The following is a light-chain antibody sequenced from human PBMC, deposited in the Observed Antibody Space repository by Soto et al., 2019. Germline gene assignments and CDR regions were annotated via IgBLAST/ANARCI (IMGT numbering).Light chain of an antibody. CDR1: QSVISSY. V-gene: IGKV3-20*01. J-gene: IGKJ5*01. Sequence: PGERVTLSCRPSQSVISSYLTWYQQKPGQAPRLLIYGASTRATGIPARFSGSGSGTDFTLTISSLQPEEFAVYYCQQYGSSFITFGQGTRLEIK. CDR2: GAS. CDR3: QQYGSSFIT.